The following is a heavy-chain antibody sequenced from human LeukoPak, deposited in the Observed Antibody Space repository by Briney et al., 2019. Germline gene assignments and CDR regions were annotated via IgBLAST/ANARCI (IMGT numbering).Heavy chain of an antibody. J-gene: IGHJ4*02. D-gene: IGHD5-12*01. CDR3: VRGGYRGFDYEY. CDR2: ISPDSNYK. V-gene: IGHV3-21*01. Sequence: GESLRLSCAASGFTFSTYSMNWLRLAPGKGLEWASSISPDSNYKYYVDSVKGRFTISRDNAKSSLYLQMNSLRAEDTAVYYCVRGGYRGFDYEYWGQGTLVTVSS. CDR1: GFTFSTYS.